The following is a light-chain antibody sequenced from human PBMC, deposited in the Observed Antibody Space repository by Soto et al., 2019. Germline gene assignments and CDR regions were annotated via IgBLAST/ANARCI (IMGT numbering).Light chain of an antibody. CDR2: GAS. V-gene: IGKV3-20*01. CDR3: PPHRSSHPNT. Sequence: EIVLTQSPGTLSLSPGERATLSCRASQSVSSSYLAWYQQKPGQAPRLLLYGASSRATGIPDRFSGSRSRTAFTLTITLPEPEDFAVYYSPPHRSSHPNTFGIGTQLDIK. J-gene: IGKJ2*01. CDR1: QSVSSSY.